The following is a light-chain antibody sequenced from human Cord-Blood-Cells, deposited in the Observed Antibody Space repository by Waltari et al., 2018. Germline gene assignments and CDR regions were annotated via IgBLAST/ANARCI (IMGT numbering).Light chain of an antibody. CDR2: DVR. V-gene: IGLV2-14*01. J-gene: IGLJ2*01. CDR3: SSYTSSSVV. Sequence: QSALTQPASVSGSPGQSITISCTGTRSAVGGYNYASWYQQHPGKAPKLMIYDVRNRPSGVSNRFSGSKSGNTASLTISGLQAEDEADYYCSSYTSSSVVFGGGTKLTVL. CDR1: RSAVGGYNY.